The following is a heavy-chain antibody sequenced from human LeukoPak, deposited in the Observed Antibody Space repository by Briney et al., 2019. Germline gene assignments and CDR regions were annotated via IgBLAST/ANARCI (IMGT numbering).Heavy chain of an antibody. CDR2: ISWNSGSI. V-gene: IGHV3-9*01. J-gene: IGHJ4*02. D-gene: IGHD1-14*01. CDR1: GFTFDDYA. Sequence: GRSLRLSCAASGFTFDDYAMHWVRQAPGKGLEWVSGISWNSGSIGCADSVKGRFTISRDNAKNSLYLQMNSLRAEDTALYYCAKFGSDSDYWGQGTLVTVSS. CDR3: AKFGSDSDY.